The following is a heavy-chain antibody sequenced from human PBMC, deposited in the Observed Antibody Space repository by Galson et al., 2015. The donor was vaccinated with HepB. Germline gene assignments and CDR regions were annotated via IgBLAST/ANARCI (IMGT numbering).Heavy chain of an antibody. CDR1: GFSLSSYS. J-gene: IGHJ4*02. Sequence: SLRLSCAASGFSLSSYSMYWVRQAPGKGLVWVSRINSDGSSTSYADSVKGRFTISRDNAKNTMYLQMNSLRDEDTAVYYCTRKNWGTPLDYWGQGTLVTVSS. CDR2: INSDGSST. V-gene: IGHV3-74*01. D-gene: IGHD7-27*01. CDR3: TRKNWGTPLDY.